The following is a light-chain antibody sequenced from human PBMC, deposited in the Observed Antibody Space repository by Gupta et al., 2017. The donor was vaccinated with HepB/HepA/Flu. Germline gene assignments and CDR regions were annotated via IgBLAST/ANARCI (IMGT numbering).Light chain of an antibody. J-gene: IGLJ3*02. CDR3: ETGDSNTQV. V-gene: IGLV4-60*03. CDR1: SGHSNYV. CDR2: LEDSGSD. Sequence: QPVLPPSSSASASLGSSVTLPCTLSSGHSNYVIAWHQQQPGKAPRYLMMLEDSGSDNTGSGVPDRFSGSSSGADRDLTIANRQAEDEADYYWETGDSNTQVFGGGTKLTVL.